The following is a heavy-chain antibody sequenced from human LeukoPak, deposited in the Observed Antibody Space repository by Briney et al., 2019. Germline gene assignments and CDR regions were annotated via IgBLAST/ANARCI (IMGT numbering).Heavy chain of an antibody. V-gene: IGHV4-34*01. Sequence: GSLRLSCAASGFTFSDYYMSWIRQAPGKGLEWIGEINHSGSTNYNPSLKSRVTISVDTSKNQFSLKLSSVTAADTAVYYCARVLAIYYDSSGYYQHFDYWGQGTLVTVSS. CDR2: INHSGST. CDR3: ARVLAIYYDSSGYYQHFDY. J-gene: IGHJ4*02. D-gene: IGHD3-22*01. CDR1: GFTFSDYY.